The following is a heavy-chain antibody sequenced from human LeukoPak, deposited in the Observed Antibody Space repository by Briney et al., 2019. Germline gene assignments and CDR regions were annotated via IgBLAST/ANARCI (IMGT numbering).Heavy chain of an antibody. CDR3: AKDQGAAAGP. V-gene: IGHV3-30*18. CDR2: K. D-gene: IGHD6-13*01. J-gene: IGHJ4*02. CDR1: GFTFSSYG. Sequence: PGRSLRLSCAASGFTFSSYGMHWVRQAPGKGLEWVAVKYYADSVKGRFTISRDNSKNTLYLQMNSLRAEDTAVYYCAKDQGAAAGPWGQGTLVTVSS.